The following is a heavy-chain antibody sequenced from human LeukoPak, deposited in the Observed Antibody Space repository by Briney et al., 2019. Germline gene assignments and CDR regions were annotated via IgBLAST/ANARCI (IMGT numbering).Heavy chain of an antibody. J-gene: IGHJ4*02. D-gene: IGHD2-2*01. Sequence: GGSLRLSCAASGFTFSGSAMHWVRQASGKGLEWVGRIRSKANSYATAYAASVKGRFAISRDDSKNTAYLQMNSLKTEDTAVYYCTRLSYSSTPRDYWGPGTLVTVSS. CDR3: TRLSYSSTPRDY. CDR2: IRSKANSYAT. V-gene: IGHV3-73*01. CDR1: GFTFSGSA.